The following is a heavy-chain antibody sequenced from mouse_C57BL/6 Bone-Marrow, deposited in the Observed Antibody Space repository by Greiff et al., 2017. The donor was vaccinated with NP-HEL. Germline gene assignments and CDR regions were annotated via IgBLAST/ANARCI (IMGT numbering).Heavy chain of an antibody. V-gene: IGHV1-82*01. CDR2: IYPGDGDT. CDR3: ARGGSGYLYYFDY. J-gene: IGHJ2*01. D-gene: IGHD3-2*02. Sequence: VKLVESGPELVKPGASVKISCKASGYAFSSSWMNWVKQRPGKGLEWIGRIYPGDGDTNYNGKFKGKATLTADKSSSTAYMQLSSLTSEDSAVYFCARGGSGYLYYFDYWGQGTTLTVSS. CDR1: GYAFSSSW.